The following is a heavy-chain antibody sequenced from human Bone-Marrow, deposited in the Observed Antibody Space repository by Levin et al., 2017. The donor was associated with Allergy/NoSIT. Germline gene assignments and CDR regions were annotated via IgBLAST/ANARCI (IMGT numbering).Heavy chain of an antibody. Sequence: QSGGSLRLSCAASGFSFDSYEMNWVRQAPGKGLEWISFISTSGTAVYADSVKGRFTISRDNAKKSLSLQMNSLRVEDTALYYCARWYCGGDCYPYHYYGMDVWGQGTTVTVSS. CDR3: ARWYCGGDCYPYHYYGMDV. CDR2: ISTSGTAV. CDR1: GFSFDSYE. D-gene: IGHD2-21*02. J-gene: IGHJ6*02. V-gene: IGHV3-48*03.